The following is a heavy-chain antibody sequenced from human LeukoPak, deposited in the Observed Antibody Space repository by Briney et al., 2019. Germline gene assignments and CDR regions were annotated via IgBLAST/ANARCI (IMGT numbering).Heavy chain of an antibody. CDR1: GYTFTGYY. J-gene: IGHJ4*02. CDR2: INPNSGGT. Sequence: ASVKVSCKASGYTFTGYYMHWVRQAPGQGLEWMGRINPNSGGTNYAQKFQGRVTMTRDTSISTAYMELSRLRSDDTAVYYCARRGSGYDRFDYRGQGTLVTVSS. CDR3: ARRGSGYDRFDY. V-gene: IGHV1-2*06. D-gene: IGHD5-12*01.